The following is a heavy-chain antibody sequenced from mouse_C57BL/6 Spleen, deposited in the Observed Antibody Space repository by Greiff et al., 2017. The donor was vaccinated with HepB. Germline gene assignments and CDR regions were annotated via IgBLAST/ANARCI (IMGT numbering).Heavy chain of an antibody. V-gene: IGHV10-1*01. Sequence: EVMLVESGGGLVQPKGSLKLSCAASGFSFNTYAMNWVRQAPGKGLEWVARIRSKSNNYATYYADSVKDRFTISRDDSESMLYLQMNNLKTEDTAMYYCGRRNYDYAMDYWGQGTSVTVSS. CDR3: GRRNYDYAMDY. CDR1: GFSFNTYA. D-gene: IGHD2-1*01. J-gene: IGHJ4*01. CDR2: IRSKSNNYAT.